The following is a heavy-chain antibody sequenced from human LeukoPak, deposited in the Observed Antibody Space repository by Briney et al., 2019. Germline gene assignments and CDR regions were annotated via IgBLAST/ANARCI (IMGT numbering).Heavy chain of an antibody. CDR2: ISSNDDST. V-gene: IGHV3-23*01. Sequence: GGSLRLSCAASGFTSSTYTMSWVRQAPGKGLEWVSSISSNDDSTYYADSVEGWFTISRVDSKNTLWLQMDSLRDEDTAVYYCARGSVSEGSDYWGQGTLVTVSS. CDR3: ARGSVSEGSDY. CDR1: GFTSSTYT. D-gene: IGHD1-14*01. J-gene: IGHJ4*02.